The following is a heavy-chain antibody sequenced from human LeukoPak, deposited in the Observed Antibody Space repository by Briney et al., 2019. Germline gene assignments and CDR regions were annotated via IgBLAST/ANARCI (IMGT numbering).Heavy chain of an antibody. J-gene: IGHJ6*03. CDR3: AMSPYYYYMDV. V-gene: IGHV4-59*01. CDR2: IYYSGST. CDR1: GGSISSYY. Sequence: SETLSLTCTVSGGSISSYYWSWTRQPPGKGLEWIGYIYYSGSTNYNPSLKSRVTISVDTSKNQFSLKLSSVTAADTAVYYCAMSPYYYYMDVWGKGTTVTVSS.